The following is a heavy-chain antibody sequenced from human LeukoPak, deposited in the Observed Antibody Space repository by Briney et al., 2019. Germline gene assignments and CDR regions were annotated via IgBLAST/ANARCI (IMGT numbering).Heavy chain of an antibody. J-gene: IGHJ6*02. Sequence: SETLSLTCTVSGGSISNSYWSWIRQPPGKGLEWIGYISYNGSPDYSPSLKSRVTIVADTSKNQFSLILSSVTAADTAVYYCARDHWLLSSKTWYYYGLDVWGQGTTVTVSS. CDR1: GGSISNSY. CDR2: ISYNGSP. CDR3: ARDHWLLSSKTWYYYGLDV. V-gene: IGHV4-59*01. D-gene: IGHD3-9*01.